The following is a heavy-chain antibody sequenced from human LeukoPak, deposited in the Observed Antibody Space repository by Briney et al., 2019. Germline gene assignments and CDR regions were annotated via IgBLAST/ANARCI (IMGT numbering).Heavy chain of an antibody. CDR2: ISGSGGST. CDR3: AKDGRRDYDILTGYYKHHYYYYYMDV. V-gene: IGHV3-23*01. D-gene: IGHD3-9*01. J-gene: IGHJ6*03. CDR1: GFTFSSYS. Sequence: GGSLRLSCAASGFTFSSYSMNWVRQAPGKGLEWVSAISGSGGSTYYADSVKGRFTISRDNSKNTLYLQMNSLRAEDTAVYYCAKDGRRDYDILTGYYKHHYYYYYMDVWGKGTTVTISS.